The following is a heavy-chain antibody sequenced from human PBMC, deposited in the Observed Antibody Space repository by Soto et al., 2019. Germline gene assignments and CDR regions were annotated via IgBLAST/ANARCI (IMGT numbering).Heavy chain of an antibody. J-gene: IGHJ6*02. CDR3: ARDHYDILTGYYTPPYYYYGMDV. V-gene: IGHV1-69*13. D-gene: IGHD3-9*01. CDR2: IIPIFGTA. Sequence: SVKVSCKASGGTFSSYAISWVRQAPGQGLEWMGGIIPIFGTANYAQKFQGRVTITADESTSTAYMELSSLRSEDTAVYYCARDHYDILTGYYTPPYYYYGMDVWGQGTTVTVSS. CDR1: GGTFSSYA.